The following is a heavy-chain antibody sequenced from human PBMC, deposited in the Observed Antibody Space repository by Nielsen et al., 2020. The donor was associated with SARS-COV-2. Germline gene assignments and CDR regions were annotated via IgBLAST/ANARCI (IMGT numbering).Heavy chain of an antibody. CDR2: IIPILGIA. V-gene: IGHV1-69*04. CDR3: ASAATPAINWFDP. CDR1: GGTFSSYA. D-gene: IGHD2-15*01. Sequence: SVKVSCKASGGTFSSYAISWVRRAPGQGLEWMGRIIPILGIANYAQKFQGRVTITADKSTSTAYMELSSLRSEDTAVYYCASAATPAINWFDPWGQGTLVTVSS. J-gene: IGHJ5*02.